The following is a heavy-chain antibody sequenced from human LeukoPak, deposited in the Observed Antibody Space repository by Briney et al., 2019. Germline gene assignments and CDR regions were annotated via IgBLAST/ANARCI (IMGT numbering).Heavy chain of an antibody. Sequence: ASVKVPCKASGYTFTSYDINWVRQATGQGLEWMGWMNPNSGNTGYAQKFQGRVTITRNTSISTAYMELSSLRSEDTAVYYCAAATYYYDSSGYTNWFDPWGQGTLVTVSS. J-gene: IGHJ5*02. D-gene: IGHD3-22*01. CDR2: MNPNSGNT. CDR1: GYTFTSYD. V-gene: IGHV1-8*03. CDR3: AAATYYYDSSGYTNWFDP.